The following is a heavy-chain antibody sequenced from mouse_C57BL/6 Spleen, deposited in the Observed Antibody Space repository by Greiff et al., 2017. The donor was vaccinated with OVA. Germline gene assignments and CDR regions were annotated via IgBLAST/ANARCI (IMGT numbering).Heavy chain of an antibody. Sequence: QVQLQQPGAELVRPGTSVKLSCKASGYTFTSYWMHWVKQRPGQGLEWIGVIDPSDSYTNYNQKFKGKATLTVDTSSSTAYMQLSSLTSEDSAVYYCAQTAQATAWFAYWGQGTLVTVSA. V-gene: IGHV1-59*01. D-gene: IGHD3-2*02. CDR3: AQTAQATAWFAY. J-gene: IGHJ3*01. CDR2: IDPSDSYT. CDR1: GYTFTSYW.